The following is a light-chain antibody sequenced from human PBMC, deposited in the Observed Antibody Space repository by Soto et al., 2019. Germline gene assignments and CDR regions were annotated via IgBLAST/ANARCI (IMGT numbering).Light chain of an antibody. CDR3: GSYAGSRTHVL. V-gene: IGLV2-23*02. CDR1: SSDVGSYNL. Sequence: QSALTQPASVSGSPGQSITISCIETSSDVGSYNLVSWYQQHPGKAPKVLIYEVSERPSGVSNRFSGSKSGNTASLTISGLQAEDEAEYYCGSYAGSRTHVLFGGGTKLTVL. J-gene: IGLJ2*01. CDR2: EVS.